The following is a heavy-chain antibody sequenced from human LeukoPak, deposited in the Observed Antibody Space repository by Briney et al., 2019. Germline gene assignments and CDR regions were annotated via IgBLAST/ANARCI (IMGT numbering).Heavy chain of an antibody. CDR2: INPISGGT. CDR3: ASHSSSRVSWI. Sequence: ASVKVSCKASGYTFTGYYIHWVRQAPGQGLEWMGWINPISGGTKSAQRFQGRVSMSRDTSTSTAFMELSSLRSDDTAMYYCASHSSSRVSWIWGQGTMVTVST. V-gene: IGHV1-2*02. J-gene: IGHJ3*02. CDR1: GYTFTGYY. D-gene: IGHD6-13*01.